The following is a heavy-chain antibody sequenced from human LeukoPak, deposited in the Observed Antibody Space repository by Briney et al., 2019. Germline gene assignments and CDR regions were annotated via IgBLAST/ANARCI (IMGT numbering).Heavy chain of an antibody. J-gene: IGHJ4*02. V-gene: IGHV1-8*01. Sequence: ASVKVSCKASGYTFTSYDINWVRQASGQGLEWMGWMNPNSGNTGYAQKFQGRVTMTRNTSISTAYMELSSLRSEDTAVYYCARGSRRWFGELFPGYWGQGTLVTVSS. CDR2: MNPNSGNT. CDR1: GYTFTSYD. CDR3: ARGSRRWFGELFPGY. D-gene: IGHD3-10*01.